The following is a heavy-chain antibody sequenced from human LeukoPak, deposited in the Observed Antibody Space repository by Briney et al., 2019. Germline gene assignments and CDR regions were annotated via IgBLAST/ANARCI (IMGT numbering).Heavy chain of an antibody. Sequence: GGSLRLSCAASGFSFSTFAMHWVRQAPGKGLEWVAVISSDGNNKYNADSVKGRFTISRDNSKNTLFLQMNSLRAEDTAVYYCSKGQWLVEQTFDCWGQGTLVTVSS. CDR2: ISSDGNNK. CDR3: SKGQWLVEQTFDC. J-gene: IGHJ4*02. D-gene: IGHD6-19*01. V-gene: IGHV3-30-3*01. CDR1: GFSFSTFA.